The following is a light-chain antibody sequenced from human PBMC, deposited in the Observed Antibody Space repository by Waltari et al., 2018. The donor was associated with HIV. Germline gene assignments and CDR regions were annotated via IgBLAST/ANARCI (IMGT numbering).Light chain of an antibody. Sequence: DIQLTQSPSTLSASVGDSVMITCRASQTGNSWLAWYQQKSGTAPKVLIYKASNLKSGVSARFSGSGFGAEFTLTISSLQPDDLATYYCQQYNTYPWTFGQGTRVEIK. CDR3: QQYNTYPWT. V-gene: IGKV1-5*03. CDR2: KAS. J-gene: IGKJ1*01. CDR1: QTGNSW.